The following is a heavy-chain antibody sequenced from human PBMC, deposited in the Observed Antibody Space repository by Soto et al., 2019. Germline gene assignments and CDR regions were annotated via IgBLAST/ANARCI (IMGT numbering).Heavy chain of an antibody. CDR3: ARVTRSSWTNYYYGMDV. CDR2: IYYSGST. V-gene: IGHV4-61*01. CDR1: SASVSSGSGS. J-gene: IGHJ6*02. Sequence: SETLSHTCRVSSASVSSGSGSWNWLRQPPGKGLEWIGKIYYSGSTNYNPSLKSRVTISVDKSKNQFSLKLSSVTAADTAVYYCARVTRSSWTNYYYGMDVWGQGTTVTVSS. D-gene: IGHD6-13*01.